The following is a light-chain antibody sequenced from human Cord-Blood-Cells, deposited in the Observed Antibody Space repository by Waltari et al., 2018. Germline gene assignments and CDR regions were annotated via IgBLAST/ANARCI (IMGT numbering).Light chain of an antibody. CDR1: SLRSYY. CDR2: GKN. CDR3: NSRDSSGNHWV. J-gene: IGLJ3*02. Sequence: SSELTQDPAVSVALGQTVRITCQGDSLRSYYASWYQQKPGQAPVLVIYGKNNRPSCIPDRFSGASSGNTASLTITGAQAEDEADYDCNSRDSSGNHWVFGGGTKLTVL. V-gene: IGLV3-19*01.